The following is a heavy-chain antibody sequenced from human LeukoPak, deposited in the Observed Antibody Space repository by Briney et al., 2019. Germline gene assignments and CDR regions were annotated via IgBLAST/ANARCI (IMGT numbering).Heavy chain of an antibody. CDR2: ISSSGSTI. CDR1: GFTFSSYE. Sequence: GGSLRLSCAASGFTFSSYEMNWVRQAPGKGLECVSYISSSGSTIYYADSVKGRFTISRDNAKNSLYLQMNSLRAEDTAVYFCAREIHSTGYYYAGGYMDVWGEGTTVTVSS. V-gene: IGHV3-48*03. D-gene: IGHD3-22*01. J-gene: IGHJ6*03. CDR3: AREIHSTGYYYAGGYMDV.